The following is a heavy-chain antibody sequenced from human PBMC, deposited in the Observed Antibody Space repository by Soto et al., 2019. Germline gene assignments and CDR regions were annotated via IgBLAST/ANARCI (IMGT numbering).Heavy chain of an antibody. V-gene: IGHV5-51*01. CDR3: ARQHSNYYYGMDV. CDR1: GYSFTSYW. CDR2: IYPGDSDT. D-gene: IGHD4-4*01. J-gene: IGHJ6*02. Sequence: LGESLKISCKGSGYSFTSYWIGWVRQMPGKGLEWMGIIYPGDSDTRYSPSFQGQVTISADKSISTAYLQWSSLKASDTAMYYCARQHSNYYYGMDVWGQGTTVTVSS.